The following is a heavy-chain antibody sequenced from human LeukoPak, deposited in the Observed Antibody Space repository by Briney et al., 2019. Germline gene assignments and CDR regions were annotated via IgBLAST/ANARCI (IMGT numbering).Heavy chain of an antibody. Sequence: PSETLSLTCTVSDGSISSGGYYWSWIRQHPGKGLEWIGYIYYSGSTYYNPSLKSRVTISVDTSKNQFSLKLSSVTAADTAVYYCARDEMLYWYFDLWGRGTLVTVSS. D-gene: IGHD5-24*01. J-gene: IGHJ2*01. CDR2: IYYSGST. CDR3: ARDEMLYWYFDL. CDR1: DGSISSGGYY. V-gene: IGHV4-30-4*08.